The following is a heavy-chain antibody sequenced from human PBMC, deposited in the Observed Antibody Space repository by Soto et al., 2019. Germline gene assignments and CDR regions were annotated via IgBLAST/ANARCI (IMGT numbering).Heavy chain of an antibody. D-gene: IGHD3-10*01. V-gene: IGHV3-74*01. CDR1: GFTFSSYW. J-gene: IGHJ4*02. CDR3: ARGGFSGSGSFIQGDY. CDR2: IKIDGSNI. Sequence: GGSLRLSCAASGFTFSSYWMHWVRQAPGKGLVWVSRIKIDGSNINYADSVKGRFTISRDNAKNTLYLQMNSLRAEDTAIYYCARGGFSGSGSFIQGDYWGQGTLVTVSS.